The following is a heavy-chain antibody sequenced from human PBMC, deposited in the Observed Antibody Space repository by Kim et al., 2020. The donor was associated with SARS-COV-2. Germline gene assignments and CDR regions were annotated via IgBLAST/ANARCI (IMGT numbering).Heavy chain of an antibody. D-gene: IGHD3-10*01. Sequence: SETLSLTCAVSGGSISSSNWWSWVRQSPGKGLEWIGEIYNSGSTYNNPSIKSRTIILVNKTKNQFSLKLNSVTAADTAKYYSMRGLWIGDNYWDQGTL. CDR1: GGSISSSNW. CDR3: MRGLWIGDNY. J-gene: IGHJ4*02. V-gene: IGHV4-4*02. CDR2: IYNSGST.